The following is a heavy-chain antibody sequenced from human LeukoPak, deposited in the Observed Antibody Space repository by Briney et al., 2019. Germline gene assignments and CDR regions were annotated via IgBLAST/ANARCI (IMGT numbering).Heavy chain of an antibody. CDR2: IYYSGST. CDR1: GGSISSSSYY. D-gene: IGHD6-13*01. CDR3: ARDRGIAAAGNDY. V-gene: IGHV4-39*07. Sequence: PSETLSLTCTVSGGSISSSSYYWGWIRQPPGKGLEWIGSIYYSGSTYYNPSLKSRVTISVDTSKNQFSLKLSSVTAADTAVYYCARDRGIAAAGNDYWGQGTLVTVSS. J-gene: IGHJ4*02.